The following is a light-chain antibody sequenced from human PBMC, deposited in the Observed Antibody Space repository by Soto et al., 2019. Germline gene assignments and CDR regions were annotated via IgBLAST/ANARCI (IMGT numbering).Light chain of an antibody. Sequence: DIVMTQSPLSLPVAPGEAASISCKSSQSLLHGNGFNYLNWYLQKPGQSPQLLIFLGSNRASGVPDRISGSGSGTDFTLKISRVEAEDVGVYYCMQTLESRTFGQGTKV. CDR2: LGS. V-gene: IGKV2-28*01. J-gene: IGKJ1*01. CDR3: MQTLESRT. CDR1: QSLLHGNGFNY.